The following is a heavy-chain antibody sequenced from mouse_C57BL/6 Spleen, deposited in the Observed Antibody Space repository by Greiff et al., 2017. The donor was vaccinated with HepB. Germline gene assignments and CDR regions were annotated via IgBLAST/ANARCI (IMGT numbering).Heavy chain of an antibody. CDR1: GFTFSDYG. Sequence: EVQLQESGGGLVKPGGSLKLSCAASGFTFSDYGMHWVRQAPEKGLEWVAYISSGSSTIYYADTVKGRFTISRDNAKNTLFLQMTSLRSEDTAMYYCARSLITTVVAPDYWGQGTTLTVSS. CDR2: ISSGSSTI. J-gene: IGHJ2*01. D-gene: IGHD1-1*01. CDR3: ARSLITTVVAPDY. V-gene: IGHV5-17*01.